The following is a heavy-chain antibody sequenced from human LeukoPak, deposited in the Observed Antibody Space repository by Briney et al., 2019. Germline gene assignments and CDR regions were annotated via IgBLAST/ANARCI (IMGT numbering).Heavy chain of an antibody. CDR1: GGSFSGYY. CDR3: ASIWRGYSYGGYYYYYMDV. J-gene: IGHJ6*03. CDR2: INHSGST. V-gene: IGHV4-34*01. D-gene: IGHD5-18*01. Sequence: SETLSLTCAVYGGSFSGYYWSWIRQPPGKGLEWIGEINHSGSTNYNPSLKSRVTISVDTSKNQFSQKLSSVTAADTAVYYCASIWRGYSYGGYYYYYMDVWGKGTTVTVSS.